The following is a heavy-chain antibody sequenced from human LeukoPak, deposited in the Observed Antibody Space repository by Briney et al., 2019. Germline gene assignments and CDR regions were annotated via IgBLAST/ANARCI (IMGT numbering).Heavy chain of an antibody. CDR1: GFTFSSYA. CDR3: AELGITMIGGV. CDR2: ISGSGGST. Sequence: GGSLRLSCAATGFTFSSYAMSWVCQAPGKGLEWVSAISGSGGSTYYADSVKGRFTISRDNSKNTLYLQMNSLRAEDTAVYYCAELGITMIGGVWGKGTTVTISS. V-gene: IGHV3-23*01. J-gene: IGHJ6*04. D-gene: IGHD3-10*02.